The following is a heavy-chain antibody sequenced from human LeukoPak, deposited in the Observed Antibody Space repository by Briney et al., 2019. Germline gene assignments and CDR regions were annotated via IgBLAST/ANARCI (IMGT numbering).Heavy chain of an antibody. CDR1: GFTFSSYA. V-gene: IGHV3-64*01. CDR3: ARGSGYGDYSQSTFDI. Sequence: GGSLRLSCAASGFTFSSYAMHWVRQAPGKGLEYVSAISSNGGSTYYANSVKGRFTISRDNSKNTLYLQMSSLRAQDMAVYYCARGSGYGDYSQSTFDIWGQGTMVTVSS. D-gene: IGHD4-17*01. J-gene: IGHJ3*02. CDR2: ISSNGGST.